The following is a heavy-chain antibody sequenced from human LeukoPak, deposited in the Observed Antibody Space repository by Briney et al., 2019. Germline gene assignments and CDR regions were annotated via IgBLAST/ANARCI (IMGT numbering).Heavy chain of an antibody. D-gene: IGHD3-3*01. V-gene: IGHV3-73*01. CDR3: VSPSNYDFWSGPADY. CDR1: GFTFSNAW. Sequence: GGSLRLSCAASGFTFSNAWMSWVRQAPGKGLEWVGRIRSKANSYATAYAASVKGRFTISRDDSKNTAYLQMNSLKTEDTAVYYCVSPSNYDFWSGPADYWGQGTLVTVSS. CDR2: IRSKANSYAT. J-gene: IGHJ4*02.